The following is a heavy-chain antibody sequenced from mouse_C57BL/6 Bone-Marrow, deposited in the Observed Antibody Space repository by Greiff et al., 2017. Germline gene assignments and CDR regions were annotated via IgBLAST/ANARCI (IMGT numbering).Heavy chain of an antibody. CDR3: AKYGFAY. D-gene: IGHD5-1-1*01. CDR1: GYTFTSYW. CDR2: INPSSGYT. J-gene: IGHJ3*01. V-gene: IGHV1-7*01. Sequence: VQLKQSGAELAKPGASVQMSCKASGYTFTSYWMHWVKPRPGKGLEWIGYINPSSGYTKYNQKFKDKATLTADKSSSTAYMRLSSLTYDDSAVYYCAKYGFAYWGQGTLVTVSA.